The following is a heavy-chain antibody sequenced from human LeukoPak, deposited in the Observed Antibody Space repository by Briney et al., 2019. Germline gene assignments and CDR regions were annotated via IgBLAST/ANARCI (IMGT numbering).Heavy chain of an antibody. J-gene: IGHJ6*02. CDR3: ARAPGAYGDYYYYGMDV. Sequence: SVNVSCKASGGTFSSYAISWVRQAPGQGLEWMGGIIPIFGTANYAQKFQGRVTITADESTSTAYMELSSLRSEDTAVYYCARAPGAYGDYYYYGMDVWGQGTTVTVSS. CDR1: GGTFSSYA. D-gene: IGHD4-17*01. CDR2: IIPIFGTA. V-gene: IGHV1-69*13.